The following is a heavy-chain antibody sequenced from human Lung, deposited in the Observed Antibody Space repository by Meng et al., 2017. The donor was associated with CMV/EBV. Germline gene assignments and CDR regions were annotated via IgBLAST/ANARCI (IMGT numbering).Heavy chain of an antibody. Sequence: GESXKISXAASGFTFSSYWMSWVRQAPGKGLEWEANIKQDGSEKYYVDSVKGRFTISRDNREKSLYLQMSSLTIEDTAVYYCVKDMFGGVDYSYLSDYTMDVWGQGTTVTVSS. CDR3: VKDMFGGVDYSYLSDYTMDV. D-gene: IGHD3-16*01. CDR1: GFTFSSYW. J-gene: IGHJ6*02. V-gene: IGHV3-7*03. CDR2: IKQDGSEK.